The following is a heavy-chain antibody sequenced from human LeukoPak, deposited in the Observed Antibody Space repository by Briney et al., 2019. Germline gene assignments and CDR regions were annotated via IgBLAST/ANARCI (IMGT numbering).Heavy chain of an antibody. CDR2: MSNSGENT. D-gene: IGHD4-17*01. J-gene: IGHJ4*02. Sequence: PGRSLRLSCAASGFTFSGYSMQWVRQTPGKGLEWVGIMSNSGENTFYGEAVKGRFTISRDNSQNTLYLQMNSLRPEDTAVYYCAKGGASVTRYVDYWGQGTLVTVSS. CDR3: AKGGASVTRYVDY. V-gene: IGHV3-30*18. CDR1: GFTFSGYS.